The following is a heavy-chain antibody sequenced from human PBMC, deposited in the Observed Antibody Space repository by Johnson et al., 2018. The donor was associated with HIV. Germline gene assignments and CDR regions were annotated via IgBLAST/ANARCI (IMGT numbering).Heavy chain of an antibody. CDR3: ASGQNACDI. Sequence: QVQLVESGGGVVQPGRSLRLSCAASGFTFSSYAMHWVRQAPGKGLEWVAVISYDGSNKYYADSVKGRFTISRDNSKNTLYLQMNSLRAEETAGYYWASGQNACDIWGQGTMVTVAS. J-gene: IGHJ3*02. CDR1: GFTFSSYA. CDR2: ISYDGSNK. V-gene: IGHV3-30-3*01.